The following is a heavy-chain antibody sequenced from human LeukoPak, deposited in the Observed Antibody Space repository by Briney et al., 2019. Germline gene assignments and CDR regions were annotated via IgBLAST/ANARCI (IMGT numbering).Heavy chain of an antibody. Sequence: SETLSLTCTVSGGSISSYYWSWIRQPPGKGLEWIGYIYYSGSTNYNPSLKSRVTISVDTSKNQFSLKLGSVTAADTAVYYCARDLGGVSYDYWGQGTLVTVSS. CDR3: ARDLGGVSYDY. CDR1: GGSISSYY. CDR2: IYYSGST. V-gene: IGHV4-59*01. D-gene: IGHD3-16*02. J-gene: IGHJ4*02.